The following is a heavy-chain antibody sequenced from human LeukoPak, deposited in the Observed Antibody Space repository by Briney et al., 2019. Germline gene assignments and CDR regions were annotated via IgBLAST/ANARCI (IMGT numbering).Heavy chain of an antibody. J-gene: IGHJ4*02. D-gene: IGHD3-3*01. Sequence: GGSLGLSCTASGFTFGDYAMSWFRQAPGKGLEWVGFIRSKAYGGTTEYAASVKGRFTISRDDSKSIAYLQMNSLKTEDTAVYYCTRVARYDFWSGYRDYWGQGTLVTVSS. CDR2: IRSKAYGGTT. CDR3: TRVARYDFWSGYRDY. CDR1: GFTFGDYA. V-gene: IGHV3-49*03.